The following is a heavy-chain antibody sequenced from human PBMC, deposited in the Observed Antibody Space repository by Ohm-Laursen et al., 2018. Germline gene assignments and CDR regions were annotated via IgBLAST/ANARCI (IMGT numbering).Heavy chain of an antibody. CDR1: GFIFSTFW. J-gene: IGHJ5*02. CDR3: VRGGRNFVP. CDR2: IKEDGSVK. V-gene: IGHV3-7*01. D-gene: IGHD2/OR15-2a*01. Sequence: SLRLSCAASGFIFSTFWMSWVRQAPGKGLEWVANIKEDGSVKYYVDSVKGRFTISRDNANNSLYLQMNSLRAEDTAVYYCVRGGRNFVPWGQGALVTVSS.